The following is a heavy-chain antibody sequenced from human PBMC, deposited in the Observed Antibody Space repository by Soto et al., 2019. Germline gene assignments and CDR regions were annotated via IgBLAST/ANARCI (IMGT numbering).Heavy chain of an antibody. D-gene: IGHD3-10*01. CDR2: IYYSGST. CDR1: GGSISSYY. V-gene: IGHV4-59*01. Sequence: TLSLTCTVSGGSISSYYWSWIRQPPGKGLEWIGYIYYSGSTNYNPSLKSRVTISVDTSKNQFSLKLSSVTAADTAVYYCASQLTAYYGSTGYYFDYWGQGTLVTVSS. CDR3: ASQLTAYYGSTGYYFDY. J-gene: IGHJ4*02.